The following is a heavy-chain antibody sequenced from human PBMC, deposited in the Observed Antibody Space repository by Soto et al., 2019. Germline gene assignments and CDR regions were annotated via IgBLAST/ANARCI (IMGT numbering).Heavy chain of an antibody. Sequence: GGSLRLSCAASGFTFSSYAMSWVRLSPGKGLEWVSAITGSGGSTYYADSVKGRLTVSRDNSKNTLYLQLNSLRAEDTAIYYCATVDSTKGYSWGQGTLVTVSS. V-gene: IGHV3-23*01. J-gene: IGHJ4*02. D-gene: IGHD6-13*01. CDR1: GFTFSSYA. CDR2: ITGSGGST. CDR3: ATVDSTKGYS.